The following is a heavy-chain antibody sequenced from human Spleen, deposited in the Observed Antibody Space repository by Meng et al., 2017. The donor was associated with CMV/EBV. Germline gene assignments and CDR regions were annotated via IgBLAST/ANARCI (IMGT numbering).Heavy chain of an antibody. V-gene: IGHV3-30*03. J-gene: IGHJ6*02. Sequence: GESLKISCAGSGFNFRTYGMHWVRRSPGKAMEWVAVISYDGTYQYYGDSVRGRFTVSRDNSKNTVYLQMNSLRAEDTAVYYCARDWGPAAISGNGMDVWGQGTTVTVSS. CDR3: ARDWGPAAISGNGMDV. CDR1: GFNFRTYG. CDR2: ISYDGTYQ. D-gene: IGHD2-2*02.